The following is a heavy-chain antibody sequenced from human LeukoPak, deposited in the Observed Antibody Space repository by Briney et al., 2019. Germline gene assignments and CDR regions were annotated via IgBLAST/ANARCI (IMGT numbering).Heavy chain of an antibody. D-gene: IGHD6-6*01. CDR2: TYYRTKWYD. V-gene: IGHV6-1*01. CDR3: ARAGSGSSAFLFDS. Sequence: SQTLSLTCAISGDSVSSQRAIWHWIRQSPSGGLEWLGRTYYRTKWYDDCAAFVKGRITISPDTSQNQFSLHLNSVTPEDTGVYYCARAGSGSSAFLFDSWGQGTLVTVSP. CDR1: GDSVSSQRAI. J-gene: IGHJ4*02.